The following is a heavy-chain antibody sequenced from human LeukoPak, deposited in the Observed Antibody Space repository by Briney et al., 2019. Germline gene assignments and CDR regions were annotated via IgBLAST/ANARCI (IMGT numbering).Heavy chain of an antibody. J-gene: IGHJ4*02. CDR1: GFTFSSYW. D-gene: IGHD6-25*01. CDR3: ARSLNGSFDY. Sequence: PGGSLRLSCAASGFTFSSYWMHWVRQVPGKGLVWVSRIDTDGSTTNYADSVKGRFTTSRDNAKNTLYLQMNSLRAEDTAVYYCARSLNGSFDYWGQGTLVTVSS. CDR2: IDTDGSTT. V-gene: IGHV3-74*01.